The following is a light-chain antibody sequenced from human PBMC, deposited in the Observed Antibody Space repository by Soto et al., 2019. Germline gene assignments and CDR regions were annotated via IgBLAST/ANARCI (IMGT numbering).Light chain of an antibody. CDR1: SGHSSYA. CDR3: QTWGTGNWV. Sequence: QPVPTQSPSASASLGASVKLTCTLSSGHSSYAIAWHQQQPEKGPRYLMKLNSDGSHSKGDGIPDRFSGSSSGAERYLTISSLQSEDEADYYCQTWGTGNWVFGGGTKFTVL. V-gene: IGLV4-69*01. CDR2: LNSDGSH. J-gene: IGLJ3*02.